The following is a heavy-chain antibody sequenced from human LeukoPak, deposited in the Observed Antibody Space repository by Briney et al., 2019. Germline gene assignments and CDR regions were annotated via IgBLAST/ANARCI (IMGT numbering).Heavy chain of an antibody. CDR3: AKAMITNGSGGGNGMDV. J-gene: IGHJ6*04. V-gene: IGHV3-30*18. Sequence: PGRSLRLSCAASGFTFSSYGMHWVRQAPGKGLGWVAVISYDGSNKYYADSVKGRFTISRDNSKNTLYLQMNSLRAEDTAVYYCAKAMITNGSGGGNGMDVWGKGTTVTVSS. CDR2: ISYDGSNK. D-gene: IGHD3-16*01. CDR1: GFTFSSYG.